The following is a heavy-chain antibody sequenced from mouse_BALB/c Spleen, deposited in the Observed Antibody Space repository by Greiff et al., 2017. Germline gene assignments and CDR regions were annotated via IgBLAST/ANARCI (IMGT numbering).Heavy chain of an antibody. CDR3: ERAMEYDYVYYAMDY. CDR1: GFTFSSFG. J-gene: IGHJ4*01. CDR2: ISSGSSTI. Sequence: EVKVVESGRGLVQPGGSRKLSCAASGFTFSSFGMHWVRQAPEKGLEWVAYISSGSSTIYYEDTVKGRFTLTRDNPKNTLFLQMTSLRSEDTAMYYCERAMEYDYVYYAMDYRGQGTSVTVAS. V-gene: IGHV5-17*02. D-gene: IGHD2-4*01.